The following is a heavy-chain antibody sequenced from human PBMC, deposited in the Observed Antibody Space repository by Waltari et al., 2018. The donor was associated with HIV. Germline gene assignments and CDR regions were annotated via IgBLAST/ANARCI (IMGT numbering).Heavy chain of an antibody. V-gene: IGHV1-3*01. Sequence: QVQLVQSGAEVKKPGASVKVSCKASGYTFTSYAMHWVRQAPGQRLEWMGWINAGNGNTKYSQKFQGRVTITRDTSASTAYMELSSLRSEDTAVYYCARDAGGYSSSWVWFDPWGQGTLVTVSS. CDR2: INAGNGNT. J-gene: IGHJ5*02. D-gene: IGHD6-13*01. CDR3: ARDAGGYSSSWVWFDP. CDR1: GYTFTSYA.